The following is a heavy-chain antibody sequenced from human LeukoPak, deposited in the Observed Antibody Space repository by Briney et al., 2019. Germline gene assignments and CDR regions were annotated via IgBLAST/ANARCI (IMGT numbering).Heavy chain of an antibody. D-gene: IGHD2-15*01. J-gene: IGHJ6*04. CDR2: LYYSGIT. Sequence: SEALSHSCTVSGGSLSSGMYYSGWIRHPPGKGLEWMVYLYYSGITNYNPSLKSRVTISVDTSKNQFSLKLSSVTAADPAVDYCARGRLYCSGGSCYSYYYYGMDVWGKGTTVTVSS. CDR3: ARGRLYCSGGSCYSYYYYGMDV. V-gene: IGHV4-61*01. CDR1: GGSLSSGMYY.